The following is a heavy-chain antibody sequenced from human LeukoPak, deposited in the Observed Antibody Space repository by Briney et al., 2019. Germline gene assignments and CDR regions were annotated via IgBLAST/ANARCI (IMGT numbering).Heavy chain of an antibody. Sequence: GGSLRLSCAASGFTFSSYAMHWVRQAPGKGLEWVAVISYDGSNKYYADSVKGRFTISRDNSKNTLYLQMNSLRAEDTAVYYCAKDRRITIFGVVTGSDYWGQGTLVTVSS. CDR3: AKDRRITIFGVVTGSDY. J-gene: IGHJ4*02. CDR2: ISYDGSNK. CDR1: GFTFSSYA. V-gene: IGHV3-30-3*01. D-gene: IGHD3-3*01.